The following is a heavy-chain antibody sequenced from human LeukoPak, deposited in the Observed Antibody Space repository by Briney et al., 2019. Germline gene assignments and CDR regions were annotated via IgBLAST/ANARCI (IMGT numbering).Heavy chain of an antibody. V-gene: IGHV4-30-2*01. Sequence: SETLSLTCTVSGGSISSGGYYWSWIRQPPGKGLEWVGYIYHSGSTYYNPSLKSRVTISVDRSKNQFSLKLSSVTAADTAVYYCARVHSSSWYGGYFDYWGQGTLVTVSS. CDR3: ARVHSSSWYGGYFDY. D-gene: IGHD6-13*01. CDR2: IYHSGST. CDR1: GGSISSGGYY. J-gene: IGHJ4*02.